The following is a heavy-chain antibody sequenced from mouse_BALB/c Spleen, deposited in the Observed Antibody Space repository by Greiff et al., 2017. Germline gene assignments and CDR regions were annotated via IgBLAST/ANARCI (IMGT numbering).Heavy chain of an antibody. CDR2: ISDGGSYT. CDR3: ASLLLRYPYAMDY. D-gene: IGHD1-1*01. CDR1: GFTFSDYY. J-gene: IGHJ4*01. Sequence: DVHLVESGGGLVKPGGSLKLSCAASGFTFSDYYMYWVRQTPEKRLEWVATISDGGSYTYYPDSVKGRFTISRDNAKNNLYLQMSSLKSEDTAMYYCASLLLRYPYAMDYWGQGTSVTVSS. V-gene: IGHV5-4*02.